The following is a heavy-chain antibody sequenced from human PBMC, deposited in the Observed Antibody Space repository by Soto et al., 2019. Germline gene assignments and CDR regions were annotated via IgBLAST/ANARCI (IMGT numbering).Heavy chain of an antibody. Sequence: QVQLQQWGAGLLKPSETLSLTCAVYGGSFSGYYWSWIRQPPVKGLEWTGEITHSGSTNYNPSLKSRVTISVDTSNNQFSLKLISVTAADTAVYYCARIEISGNATRWGYYYYGMDVWGQGTPVTVSS. D-gene: IGHD3-10*01. J-gene: IGHJ6*02. CDR1: GGSFSGYY. CDR2: ITHSGST. V-gene: IGHV4-34*01. CDR3: ARIEISGNATRWGYYYYGMDV.